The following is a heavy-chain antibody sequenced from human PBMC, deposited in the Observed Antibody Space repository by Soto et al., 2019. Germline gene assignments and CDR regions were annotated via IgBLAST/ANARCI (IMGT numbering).Heavy chain of an antibody. CDR2: VNPNSGNT. D-gene: IGHD3-10*01. Sequence: ASVKVSCKASGYTFTSYDINWVRQATGQGLEWMGWVNPNSGNTGYAQKFQGRVTMTRNTSISTAYMELSSLRSEDTAVYYCASLKWFGELGSAAFDIWGQGTMVTVSS. CDR1: GYTFTSYD. CDR3: ASLKWFGELGSAAFDI. V-gene: IGHV1-8*01. J-gene: IGHJ3*02.